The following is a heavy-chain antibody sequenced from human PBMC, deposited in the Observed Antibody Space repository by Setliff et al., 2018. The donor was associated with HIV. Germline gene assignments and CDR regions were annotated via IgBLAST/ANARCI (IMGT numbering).Heavy chain of an antibody. CDR3: ARRGVGTSDAFDL. D-gene: IGHD2-8*01. V-gene: IGHV1-2*06. Sequence: GASVKVSCKASGYTFTDYYIHWVRQAPGQGLEWVGRINPNSGDTNYAQKFQGRVTMTRDTSINTAYMDLGRLRSDDTAVYYCARRGVGTSDAFDLWGQGTMVTVSS. CDR2: INPNSGDT. CDR1: GYTFTDYY. J-gene: IGHJ3*01.